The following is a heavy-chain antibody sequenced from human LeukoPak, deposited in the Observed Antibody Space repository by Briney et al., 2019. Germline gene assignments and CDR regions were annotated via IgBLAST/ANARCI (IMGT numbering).Heavy chain of an antibody. CDR3: ASSTGWAPFSGLGFGLGAFDI. Sequence: PSETLSLTCAVYGGSFSGYYWSWIRQPPGKGLEWLGEINHSGSTNCNPSLKSRVTISVDTSKNQFSLKLSSVTAADTAVYYCASSTGWAPFSGLGFGLGAFDIWGQGTMVTVSS. J-gene: IGHJ3*02. CDR2: INHSGST. CDR1: GGSFSGYY. D-gene: IGHD3-9*01. V-gene: IGHV4-34*01.